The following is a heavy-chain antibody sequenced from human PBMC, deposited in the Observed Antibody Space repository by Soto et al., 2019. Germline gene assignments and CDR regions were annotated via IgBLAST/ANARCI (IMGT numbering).Heavy chain of an antibody. J-gene: IGHJ5*01. D-gene: IGHD3-10*01. CDR1: GASINNFPYY. V-gene: IGHV4-39*01. CDR3: ARRERYYGSPGWFDH. Sequence: SETPSLTCSVSGASINNFPYYWGWIRQPPGKGLEWIGTVYYNENTYYNTSLRSRVAISVDTDKNQFSLNLRSVTAAETAVYFCARRERYYGSPGWFDHWGQGTLVPFSS. CDR2: VYYNENT.